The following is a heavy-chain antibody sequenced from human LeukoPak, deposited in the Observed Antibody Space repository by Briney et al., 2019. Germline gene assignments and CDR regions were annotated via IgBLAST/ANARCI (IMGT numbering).Heavy chain of an antibody. CDR3: ARGGYYGSGDYYMDV. CDR1: GFTVSSNY. Sequence: GGSLRLSCAASGFTVSSNYMSWVRQAPGKGLEGVSVIYSGGSTYYADSVKGRFTISRDNSKNTLYLQMNSLRAEDTAVYYCARGGYYGSGDYYMDVWGKGTTVTISS. CDR2: IYSGGST. D-gene: IGHD3-10*01. J-gene: IGHJ6*03. V-gene: IGHV3-53*01.